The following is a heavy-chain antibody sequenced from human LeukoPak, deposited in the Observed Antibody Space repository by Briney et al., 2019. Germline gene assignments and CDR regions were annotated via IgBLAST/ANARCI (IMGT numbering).Heavy chain of an antibody. J-gene: IGHJ5*02. D-gene: IGHD6-19*01. Sequence: PSETLSLTCAVYGGSFSGYYWSWIRQPPGKGLEWIGEINHSGSTNYNPSLKSRVTISVDTSKNQFSLKLSSVTAADTAVYYCARETVAGPSNWFDPWGQGTLVTVSS. CDR1: GGSFSGYY. CDR2: INHSGST. CDR3: ARETVAGPSNWFDP. V-gene: IGHV4-34*01.